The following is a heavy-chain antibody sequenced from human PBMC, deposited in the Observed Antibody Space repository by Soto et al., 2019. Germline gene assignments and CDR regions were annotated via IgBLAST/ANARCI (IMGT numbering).Heavy chain of an antibody. Sequence: GGSLRLSCAASGFTFSWYWMHWVRQVPGKGLVWVSRINIDGTITSYADSVEGRFTISRDNGKNTLYLQMNSLRAEDTALYYCTKDTFGPPDFCGQGIMVTVSS. V-gene: IGHV3-74*01. J-gene: IGHJ4*02. D-gene: IGHD3-10*01. CDR2: INIDGTIT. CDR3: TKDTFGPPDF. CDR1: GFTFSWYW.